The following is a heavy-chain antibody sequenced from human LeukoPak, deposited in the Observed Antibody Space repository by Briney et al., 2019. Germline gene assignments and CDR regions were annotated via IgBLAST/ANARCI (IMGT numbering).Heavy chain of an antibody. CDR3: ARDFYDILTGSWDWFDP. J-gene: IGHJ5*02. D-gene: IGHD3-9*01. Sequence: SETLSLTCTVSGGSISSYYWSWIWQPAGKGLEWIGRIYTSGSTNYNPSLKSRVTMSVDTSKNQFSLKLSSVTAADTAVYYCARDFYDILTGSWDWFDPWGQGTLVTVSS. V-gene: IGHV4-4*07. CDR2: IYTSGST. CDR1: GGSISSYY.